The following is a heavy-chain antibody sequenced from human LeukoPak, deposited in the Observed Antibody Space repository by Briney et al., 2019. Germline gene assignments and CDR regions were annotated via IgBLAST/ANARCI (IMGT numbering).Heavy chain of an antibody. V-gene: IGHV4-34*01. D-gene: IGHD6-13*01. CDR2: INHSGGT. CDR1: GGSSSGYY. J-gene: IGHJ6*03. CDR3: ARAVRAAAGTLFSAFNYYYYYMDV. Sequence: SETLSLTCAVYGGSSSGYYWSWIRQPPGKGLEWIGEINHSGGTNYNPSLKSRVTISVDTSKNQFSLKLSSVTAADTAVYYCARAVRAAAGTLFSAFNYYYYYMDVWGKGTTVTVSS.